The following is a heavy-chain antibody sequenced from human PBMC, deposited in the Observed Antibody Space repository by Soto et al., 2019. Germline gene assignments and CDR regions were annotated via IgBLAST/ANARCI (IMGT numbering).Heavy chain of an antibody. D-gene: IGHD3-22*01. CDR2: IYSGGST. Sequence: GGSLRLSCAASGFTVSSNYMSWVRQAPGKGLEWVSVIYSGGSTYYADSVKGRFTISRDNSKNTLYLQMNSLRAEDTAVYYCASTYYYDSSGYYPGYWGQGTLVPVSS. CDR3: ASTYYYDSSGYYPGY. CDR1: GFTVSSNY. J-gene: IGHJ4*02. V-gene: IGHV3-53*01.